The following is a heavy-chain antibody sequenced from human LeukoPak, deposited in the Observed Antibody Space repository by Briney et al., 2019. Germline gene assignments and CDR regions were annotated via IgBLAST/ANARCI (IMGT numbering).Heavy chain of an antibody. V-gene: IGHV3-15*01. CDR3: TTDPAPFKPGRYFDWLFPTDDAFDI. J-gene: IGHJ3*02. CDR1: GFTFSNAW. D-gene: IGHD3-9*01. CDR2: IKSKTDGGTT. Sequence: GGSLRLSCAASGFTFSNAWMSWVRQAPGKGLEWVGRIKSKTDGGTTDYAAPVKGRFTISRDDSKNTLYLQMNSLKTEDTAVYYCTTDPAPFKPGRYFDWLFPTDDAFDIWGQGTMVTVSS.